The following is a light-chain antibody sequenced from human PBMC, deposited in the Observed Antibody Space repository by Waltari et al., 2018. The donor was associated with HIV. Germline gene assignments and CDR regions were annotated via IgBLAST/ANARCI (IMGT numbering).Light chain of an antibody. CDR1: SPNIGAGYD. CDR3: QSYDSRQSGFWV. CDR2: GNT. J-gene: IGLJ3*02. V-gene: IGLV1-40*01. Sequence: QSVLTQPPSVSGAPGQRVTISCTGSSPNIGAGYDVHWYQQLPGTAPKLLIYGNTNRPSGVSDRFSCAKAGTSASLAITGLQAGDEADYYCQSYDSRQSGFWVFGGGTTLTVL.